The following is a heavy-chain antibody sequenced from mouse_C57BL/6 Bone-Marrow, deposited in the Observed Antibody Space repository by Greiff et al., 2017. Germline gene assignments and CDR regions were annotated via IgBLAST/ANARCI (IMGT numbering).Heavy chain of an antibody. Sequence: QVQLQQPGAELVMPGASVKLSCNASGYTFTSYWMHWVKQRPGQGLEWIGEIYPSDSYTNYNQKFKGKSTLTVDTSSSTAYMQLSSLTSEDSAVYYCARVCYTMVGAYCGRGTLVTVSA. D-gene: IGHD2-1*01. V-gene: IGHV1-69*01. CDR3: ARVCYTMVGAY. CDR2: IYPSDSYT. J-gene: IGHJ3*01. CDR1: GYTFTSYW.